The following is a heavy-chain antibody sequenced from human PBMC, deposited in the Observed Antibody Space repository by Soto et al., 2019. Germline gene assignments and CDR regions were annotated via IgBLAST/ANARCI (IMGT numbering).Heavy chain of an antibody. Sequence: GGSLRLSCAASGFTFSSYSMNWVRQAPGKGLEWVSSISSSSSYIYYADSVKGRFTISRDNAKNSLYLQMNSLRAEDTAVYYCARDRFQGYQLTFDPWGQGTLVTVSS. D-gene: IGHD2-2*01. CDR2: ISSSSSYI. J-gene: IGHJ5*02. CDR1: GFTFSSYS. V-gene: IGHV3-21*01. CDR3: ARDRFQGYQLTFDP.